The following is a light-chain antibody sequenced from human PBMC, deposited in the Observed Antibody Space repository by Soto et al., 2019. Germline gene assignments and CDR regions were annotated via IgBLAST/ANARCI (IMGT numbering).Light chain of an antibody. CDR3: CSYAGSQTWV. Sequence: QSALTQPPSASGSPGQSVTISCTGTFNDVGGYNYVSWYQQHPGKAPKVIIYDVSKRPSGVPDRFSGSRSGNTASLTISGLQAEDEADYYCCSYAGSQTWVFGGGTKLTV. J-gene: IGLJ3*02. CDR2: DVS. CDR1: FNDVGGYNY. V-gene: IGLV2-11*01.